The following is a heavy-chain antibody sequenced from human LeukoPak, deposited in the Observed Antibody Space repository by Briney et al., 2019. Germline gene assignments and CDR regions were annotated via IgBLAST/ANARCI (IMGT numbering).Heavy chain of an antibody. Sequence: GGSLRLSCAASGFTFRLYSMNWVRQAPGKGLEWVSYIRSSDGAIAYADSVKGRFTISRDDAKNSLCLQMNSLRDEDTAVYYCARDRDWAFDYWGQGTLITVSS. D-gene: IGHD3-9*01. J-gene: IGHJ4*02. V-gene: IGHV3-48*02. CDR1: GFTFRLYS. CDR3: ARDRDWAFDY. CDR2: IRSSDGAI.